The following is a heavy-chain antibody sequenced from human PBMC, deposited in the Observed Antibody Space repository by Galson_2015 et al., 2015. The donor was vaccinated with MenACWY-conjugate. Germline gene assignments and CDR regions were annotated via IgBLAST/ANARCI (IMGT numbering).Heavy chain of an antibody. CDR1: GFTFSSYG. Sequence: SLRLSCAASGFTFSSYGMHWVRQAPGKGLEWVAFIRYDGSNKYYADSVKGRFTISRDNSKNTLYLQMNSLRAEDTAVYYCAKDNEWELLGGFIDYWGQGTLVTVSS. CDR2: IRYDGSNK. CDR3: AKDNEWELLGGFIDY. V-gene: IGHV3-30*02. J-gene: IGHJ4*02. D-gene: IGHD1-26*01.